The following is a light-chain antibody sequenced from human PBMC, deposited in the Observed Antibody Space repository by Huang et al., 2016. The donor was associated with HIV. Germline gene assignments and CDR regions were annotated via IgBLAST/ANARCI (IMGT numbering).Light chain of an antibody. CDR3: QQSYSAPPWT. Sequence: DIQMTQSPASLSASVGDRVTITCRANQSITSYLNWYQQKPGKAPKLLIYRSSNLQSGVPSRFSGSGSGTDFTLTIHSLQPDDFATYYCQQSYSAPPWTFGQGTRVEIK. CDR1: QSITSY. V-gene: IGKV1-39*01. CDR2: RSS. J-gene: IGKJ1*01.